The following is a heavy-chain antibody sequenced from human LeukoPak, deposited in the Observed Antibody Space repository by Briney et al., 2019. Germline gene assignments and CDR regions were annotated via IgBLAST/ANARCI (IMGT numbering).Heavy chain of an antibody. CDR2: IYYSGSP. V-gene: IGHV4-59*01. J-gene: IGHJ4*02. CDR3: ARGSQLWLPFDY. D-gene: IGHD5-18*01. CDR1: GGSISIYH. Sequence: SESLSLTCTISGGSISIYHWSWIRQPPGKGREWIGYIYYSGSPNYNTSLKSRVTISVDTSKNQFSVKLSSVTAADTVVYYGARGSQLWLPFDYWGQGTLVTVSS.